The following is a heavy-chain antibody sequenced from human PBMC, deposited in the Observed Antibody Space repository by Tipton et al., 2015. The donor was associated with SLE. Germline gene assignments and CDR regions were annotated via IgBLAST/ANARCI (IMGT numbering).Heavy chain of an antibody. CDR1: GGSISSSSYY. J-gene: IGHJ4*02. CDR3: ARGAGSSGDFDY. D-gene: IGHD2-15*01. Sequence: LRLSCTVSGGSISSSSYYWGWIRQPPGKGLEWIGSIYYSGSTYYNPSLKSRVTISVDTSKNQFSRKLSSVTAADTAVYYCARGAGSSGDFDYWGQGTLVTVSS. V-gene: IGHV4-39*07. CDR2: IYYSGST.